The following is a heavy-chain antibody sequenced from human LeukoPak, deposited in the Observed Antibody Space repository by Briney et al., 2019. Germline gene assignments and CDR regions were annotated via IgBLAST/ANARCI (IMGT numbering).Heavy chain of an antibody. Sequence: GGSLRLSCAASGFTFSTYNTNWVRQAPGKGLEWVSSITSSSSYTFYADSVKGRFTISRDNAKNSLYLQMNSLRAEDTAVYYCARESASNALAYWGQGTLVTVSS. CDR2: ITSSSSYT. J-gene: IGHJ4*02. CDR1: GFTFSTYN. CDR3: ARESASNALAY. V-gene: IGHV3-21*01. D-gene: IGHD4/OR15-4a*01.